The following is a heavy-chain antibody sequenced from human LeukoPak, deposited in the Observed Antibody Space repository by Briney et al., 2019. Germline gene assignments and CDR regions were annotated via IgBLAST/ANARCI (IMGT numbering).Heavy chain of an antibody. CDR2: IIPIFGTA. Sequence: SVKVSCKASGGTFSSYAISWVRQAPGQGLEWMGGIIPIFGTANYAQKFQGRVTMTEDTSTDTAYMELSSLRSEDTAVYYCATGLDSYSGLPWGQGTLVTVSS. CDR1: GGTFSSYA. J-gene: IGHJ5*02. CDR3: ATGLDSYSGLP. D-gene: IGHD1-26*01. V-gene: IGHV1-69*06.